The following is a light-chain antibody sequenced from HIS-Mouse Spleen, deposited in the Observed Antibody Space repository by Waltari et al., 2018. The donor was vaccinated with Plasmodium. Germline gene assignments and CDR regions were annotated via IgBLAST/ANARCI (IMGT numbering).Light chain of an antibody. CDR3: QSADSSGTYWV. J-gene: IGLJ3*02. Sequence: SYELTQPPSVSVSPGQTARITCSGDALPKQYAYWYQQKQGQAPVLVLYKDSERPSGIPERFSGSSSGTTVTLTISGVQAEDEADYYCQSADSSGTYWVFGGGTKLTVL. V-gene: IGLV3-25*03. CDR2: KDS. CDR1: ALPKQY.